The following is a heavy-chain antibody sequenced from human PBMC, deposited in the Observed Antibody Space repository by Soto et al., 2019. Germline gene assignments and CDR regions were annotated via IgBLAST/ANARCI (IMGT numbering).Heavy chain of an antibody. V-gene: IGHV4-34*01. D-gene: IGHD2-15*01. Sequence: SETLSLTCAVYGGSFSGYYWSWIRQPPGKGLEWIGEINHSGSTNYNPSLKSRVTISVDTSKNQFSLKLSSVTAADTAVYYCARRYCSGGSCYGDLDYWGQGTLVTVSS. CDR3: ARRYCSGGSCYGDLDY. CDR2: INHSGST. CDR1: GGSFSGYY. J-gene: IGHJ4*02.